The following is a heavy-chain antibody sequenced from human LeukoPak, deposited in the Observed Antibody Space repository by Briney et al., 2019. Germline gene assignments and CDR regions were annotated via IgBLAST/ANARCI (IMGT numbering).Heavy chain of an antibody. V-gene: IGHV3-21*01. Sequence: PGGSLRLSCAASGFTFSSYSMNWVRQAPGKGLEWVSSISSSSSYIYYADSVKGRFTISRDNAKNSLYLQMNSLRAEDTAVYYCASITKTYYYDSSGSQGAFDIWGQGTMVTVPS. CDR2: ISSSSSYI. CDR3: ASITKTYYYDSSGSQGAFDI. J-gene: IGHJ3*02. D-gene: IGHD3-22*01. CDR1: GFTFSSYS.